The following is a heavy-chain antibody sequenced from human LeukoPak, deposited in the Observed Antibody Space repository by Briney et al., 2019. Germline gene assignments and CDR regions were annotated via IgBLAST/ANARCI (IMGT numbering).Heavy chain of an antibody. CDR3: ARLLRGGTSGYAFDI. J-gene: IGHJ3*02. Sequence: PGGSLRLSCAASGFTFSSYWMSWVRQAPGKGLEWVANIKQDGSERYYVDSVKGRFTISGDNAKNSQYLQMDSLRAEDTAVYYCARLLRGGTSGYAFDIWGQGTMVTVSA. V-gene: IGHV3-7*01. CDR2: IKQDGSER. D-gene: IGHD1-7*01. CDR1: GFTFSSYW.